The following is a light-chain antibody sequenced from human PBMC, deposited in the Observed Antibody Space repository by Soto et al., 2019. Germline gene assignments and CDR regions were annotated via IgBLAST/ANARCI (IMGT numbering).Light chain of an antibody. J-gene: IGLJ2*01. CDR3: QTWGTGFQF. V-gene: IGLV4-69*01. CDR2: LNNDGSH. Sequence: QPVLTQSPSASASLGASVKLTCTLSSRHSSYAIAWHQKQPGKGPRYLMDLNNDGSHTKGDGIPDRFSGSSSGADRYLIISSLQSEAEADYYCQTWGTGFQFFGGGTKLTVL. CDR1: SRHSSYA.